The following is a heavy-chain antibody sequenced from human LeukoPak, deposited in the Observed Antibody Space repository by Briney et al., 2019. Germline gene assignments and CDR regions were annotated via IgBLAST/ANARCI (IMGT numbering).Heavy chain of an antibody. D-gene: IGHD3-22*01. CDR1: GFTFSSYW. Sequence: GGSLRLSCAASGFTFSSYWMHWVRQAPGKGLVWVSRINSDRSSTSYADSVKGRFTISRDNAKNTLYLQMNSLRAEDTAVYYCARAGVVSDYYDSSGYTTWGQGTLVTVSS. CDR2: INSDRSST. CDR3: ARAGVVSDYYDSSGYTT. J-gene: IGHJ5*02. V-gene: IGHV3-74*01.